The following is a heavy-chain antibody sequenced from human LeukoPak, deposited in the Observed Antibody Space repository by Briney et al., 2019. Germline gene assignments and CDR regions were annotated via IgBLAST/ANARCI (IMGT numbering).Heavy chain of an antibody. D-gene: IGHD6-13*01. CDR3: TRQGIAAAGVIFDY. V-gene: IGHV4-59*08. CDR1: GGSISSYY. CDR2: IYYSGST. J-gene: IGHJ4*02. Sequence: SETLSLTCTVSGGSISSYYWSWIRQPPGKGLEWIGYIYYSGSTNYNPSLKSRVTISVDTSKNQFSLKLSSVTAADTAVYYCTRQGIAAAGVIFDYWGQGTLVTVSS.